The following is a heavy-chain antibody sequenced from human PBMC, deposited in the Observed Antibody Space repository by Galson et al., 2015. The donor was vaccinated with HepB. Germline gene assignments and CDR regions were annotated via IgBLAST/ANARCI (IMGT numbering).Heavy chain of an antibody. Sequence: SVKVSCKASGGTFSSYAISWVRQAPGQGLEWMGGIIPILGIANYAQKFQGRVTITADKSTSTAYMELSSLRSEDTAVYYCARGNGDDGGVYYYYMDVWGKGTTVTVSS. CDR1: GGTFSSYA. CDR2: IIPILGIA. CDR3: ARGNGDDGGVYYYYMDV. J-gene: IGHJ6*03. D-gene: IGHD4-17*01. V-gene: IGHV1-69*10.